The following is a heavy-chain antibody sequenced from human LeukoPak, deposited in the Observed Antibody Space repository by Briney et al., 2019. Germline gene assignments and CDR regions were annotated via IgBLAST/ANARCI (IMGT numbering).Heavy chain of an antibody. Sequence: GASVKVSCKASGYTFTSYGISWVRQAPGQGLEWMGWISAYNGNTNYAQKLQGRVTMTTDTSTSTAYMELRSLRSDDTAVYYCAGGGLRQVRGVTRIHTPRFDYWGQGTLVTVSS. CDR1: GYTFTSYG. V-gene: IGHV1-18*04. CDR3: AGGGLRQVRGVTRIHTPRFDY. J-gene: IGHJ4*02. CDR2: ISAYNGNT. D-gene: IGHD3-10*01.